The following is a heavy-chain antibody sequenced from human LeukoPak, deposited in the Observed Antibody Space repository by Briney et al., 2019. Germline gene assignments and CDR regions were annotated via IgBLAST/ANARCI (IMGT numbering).Heavy chain of an antibody. CDR3: ARGRDSSGYFNY. CDR2: IYHSGST. V-gene: IGHV4-30-2*01. D-gene: IGHD3-22*01. CDR1: GGSISSGGYS. J-gene: IGHJ4*02. Sequence: PSQTLSLTCAVSGGSISSGGYSWSWIRQPPGKGLEWIGYIYHSGSTYYNPSLKSRVTISVDRSKNQFSLKLSSVTAADTAVYYCARGRDSSGYFNYWGQGTLVTVSP.